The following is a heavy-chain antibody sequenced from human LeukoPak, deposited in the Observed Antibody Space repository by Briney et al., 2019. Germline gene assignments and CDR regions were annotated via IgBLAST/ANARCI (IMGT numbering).Heavy chain of an antibody. Sequence: SETLSLTCTVSGGSISSYYWGWIRQPPGKGLEWIGSIYDNGSTYYNPSLKSRVTMSVDTSKNHFSLRLSSVTAADTAVYYCARPVDPMVRGVPSSFIFDHWGQGTLVIVSS. J-gene: IGHJ4*02. CDR3: ARPVDPMVRGVPSSFIFDH. V-gene: IGHV4-39*02. CDR2: IYDNGST. CDR1: GGSISSYY. D-gene: IGHD3-10*01.